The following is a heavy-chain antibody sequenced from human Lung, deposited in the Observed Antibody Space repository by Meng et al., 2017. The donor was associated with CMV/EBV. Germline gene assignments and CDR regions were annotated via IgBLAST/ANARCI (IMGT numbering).Heavy chain of an antibody. J-gene: IGHJ4*02. CDR1: GYTFTNYG. CDR2: ISAYNGHT. Sequence: ASGYTFTNYGISWVRQAPGQGLEWMGWISAYNGHTNYAQKYQGRVTMTTDTSTTTAYMELRSLGSDDTAVYYCAGTWDMLATMGFDSWGQGTLVTVSS. V-gene: IGHV1-18*01. D-gene: IGHD5-12*01. CDR3: AGTWDMLATMGFDS.